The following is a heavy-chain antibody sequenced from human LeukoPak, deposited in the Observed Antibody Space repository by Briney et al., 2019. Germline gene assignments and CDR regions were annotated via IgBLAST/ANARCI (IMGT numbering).Heavy chain of an antibody. CDR3: ASGGPYSGYIY. J-gene: IGHJ4*02. V-gene: IGHV4-61*01. CDR1: GGSVSSGNYY. D-gene: IGHD5-12*01. Sequence: SETLSLTCTVSGGSVSSGNYYWSWIRPPPGKGLEWIGYVFNSGSTNYNPSLKSRVGISVDKPKNQFSLKVSSVTAADTAVYYCASGGPYSGYIYWGQGSLVTVSS. CDR2: VFNSGST.